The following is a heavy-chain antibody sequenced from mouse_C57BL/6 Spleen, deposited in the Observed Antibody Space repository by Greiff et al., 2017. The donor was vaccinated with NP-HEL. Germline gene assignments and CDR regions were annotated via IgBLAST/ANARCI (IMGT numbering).Heavy chain of an antibody. CDR3: ARVYYSNTYFDY. J-gene: IGHJ2*01. V-gene: IGHV5-4*01. Sequence: VQLKESGGGLVKPGGSLKLSCAASGFTFSSYAMSWVRQTPEKRLEWVATISDGGSYTYYPDNVKGRFTISRDNAKSNLYLQMSHLKSEDTAMYYCARVYYSNTYFDYWGQGTTLTVSS. D-gene: IGHD2-5*01. CDR1: GFTFSSYA. CDR2: ISDGGSYT.